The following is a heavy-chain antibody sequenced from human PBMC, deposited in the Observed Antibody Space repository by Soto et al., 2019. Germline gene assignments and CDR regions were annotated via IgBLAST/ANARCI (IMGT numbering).Heavy chain of an antibody. CDR2: VSAYNSNT. J-gene: IGHJ4*02. V-gene: IGHV1-18*01. CDR3: ARESSSSWQDY. Sequence: QVQLVQSGAEVKKPGASVKVSCKASGYTFTSYGISWVRQAPGQGLEWMGWVSAYNSNTNYARKLQGRVTMTTYTSTSTVYTELRSLRSADTAVYYCARESSSSWQDYWGQGTLVTVSS. CDR1: GYTFTSYG. D-gene: IGHD6-13*01.